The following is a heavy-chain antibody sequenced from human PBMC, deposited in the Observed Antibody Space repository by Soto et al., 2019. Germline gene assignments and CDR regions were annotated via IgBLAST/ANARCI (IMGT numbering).Heavy chain of an antibody. CDR3: ARPLHADYYDY. CDR2: VNAGNGYT. V-gene: IGHV1-3*01. CDR1: GYTFTSYA. Sequence: QVQLVQSGAEVKRPGASVKVSCKASGYTFTSYALHWVRQAPGQRLEWMGWVNAGNGYTKYSQNFQGRVTITRDTSATTSYMELSGLRSEDTAVYYCARPLHADYYDYWGQGTLVTVSS. J-gene: IGHJ4*02. D-gene: IGHD6-25*01.